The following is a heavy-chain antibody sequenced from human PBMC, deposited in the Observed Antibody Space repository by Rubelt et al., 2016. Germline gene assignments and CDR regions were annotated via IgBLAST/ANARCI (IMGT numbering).Heavy chain of an antibody. Sequence: QVQLVQSGAEVKKPGSSVKVSCKASGGTFSSYAISWVRQAPGQGLEWMGRIIPILGIANYAQKFQGRVTITADKSTSTAYMELSSLRSEDTDVYYCATTIAIRPYYFDYWGQGTLVTGSS. J-gene: IGHJ4*02. CDR2: IIPILGIA. CDR1: GGTFSSYA. D-gene: IGHD6-6*01. V-gene: IGHV1-69*04. CDR3: ATTIAIRPYYFDY.